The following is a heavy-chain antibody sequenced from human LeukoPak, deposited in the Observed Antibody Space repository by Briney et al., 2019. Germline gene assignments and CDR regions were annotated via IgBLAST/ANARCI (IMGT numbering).Heavy chain of an antibody. Sequence: GGSLRLSCAASGFTLSSYSMNWVRQAPGKGLEWVSFISSSSSYIYYADSVKGRFTISRDNAKNSLYLQMNSLRAEDTAVYYCARDRGLGWFDPWGQGTLVTVSS. J-gene: IGHJ5*02. D-gene: IGHD3-16*01. CDR1: GFTLSSYS. V-gene: IGHV3-21*01. CDR3: ARDRGLGWFDP. CDR2: ISSSSSYI.